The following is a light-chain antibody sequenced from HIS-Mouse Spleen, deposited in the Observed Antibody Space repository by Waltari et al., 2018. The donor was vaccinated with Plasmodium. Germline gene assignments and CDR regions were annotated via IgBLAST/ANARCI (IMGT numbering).Light chain of an antibody. CDR3: QQYNNWSFT. V-gene: IGKV3-15*01. CDR2: GAS. CDR1: QSVSIN. Sequence: EIVMTPSPATLSVSPGERATLPCRASQSVSINLAWYQQKPGHAPRLLIYGASNRATGIPARFSGSGSGTEFTFTISSLQSEDFAVYYCQQYNNWSFTFGPGTKVDIK. J-gene: IGKJ3*01.